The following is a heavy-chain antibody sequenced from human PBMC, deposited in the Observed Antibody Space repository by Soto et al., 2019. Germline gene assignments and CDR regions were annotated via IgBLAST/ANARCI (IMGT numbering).Heavy chain of an antibody. J-gene: IGHJ3*02. CDR1: GGSISSYY. CDR2: IYYSGST. D-gene: IGHD2-15*01. V-gene: IGHV4-59*01. Sequence: QVQLQESGPGLVKPSETLSLTCTVSGGSISSYYWSWIRQPPGKGLEWIGYIYYSGSTNYNPSLKSRVTISVDTSKNQFSLKLSSVTVADTAVYYCARVLLPALDAFDIWGQGTMVTVSS. CDR3: ARVLLPALDAFDI.